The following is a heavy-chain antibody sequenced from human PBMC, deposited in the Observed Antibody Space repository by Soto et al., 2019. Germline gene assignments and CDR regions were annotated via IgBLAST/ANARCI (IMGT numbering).Heavy chain of an antibody. Sequence: SVKVSCKASGFTFFTSAIQWVRQARSQRLEWMGWIVVGSGNTNYAQKFQERVTITRDMSTNTAYMELTSLRSEDTAVYYCAADPYCGGDWYFDYWGQGTMVTVS. CDR2: IVVGSGNT. D-gene: IGHD2-21*02. CDR3: AADPYCGGDWYFDY. CDR1: GFTFFTSA. V-gene: IGHV1-58*02. J-gene: IGHJ4*02.